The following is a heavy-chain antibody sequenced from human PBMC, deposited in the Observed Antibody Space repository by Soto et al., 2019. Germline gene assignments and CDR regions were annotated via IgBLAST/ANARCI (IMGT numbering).Heavy chain of an antibody. CDR2: IYYSGKT. CDR3: ARDPSSGDYSYYGMDV. Sequence: QVQLQESGPGLVKPSQTLSLKCTVSGGSISSGGDYWTWIRQRTGKGLEGIGSIYYSGKTYYSPSLKRRVAITGDTSKNHFSLRLTYVTAADTAVYYCARDPSSGDYSYYGMDVWGHGTTVTVSS. CDR1: GGSISSGGDY. D-gene: IGHD2-2*01. V-gene: IGHV4-31*02. J-gene: IGHJ6*02.